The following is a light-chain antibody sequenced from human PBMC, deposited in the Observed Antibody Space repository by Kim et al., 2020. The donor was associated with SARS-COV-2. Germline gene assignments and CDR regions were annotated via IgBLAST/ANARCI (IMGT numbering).Light chain of an antibody. CDR3: QQYLGSPPYT. V-gene: IGKV4-1*01. J-gene: IGKJ2*01. CDR2: SAS. CDR1: QSVLYSPDNRNC. Sequence: DIVMTQSPDSLAVSLGERAAINCKSSQSVLYSPDNRNCLVWYQHKPGQPPKLLIYSASTRESGVPDRFTGSGSVTDFTLTISSLQAEDVAVYYCQQYLGSPPYTFGQGTKLEI.